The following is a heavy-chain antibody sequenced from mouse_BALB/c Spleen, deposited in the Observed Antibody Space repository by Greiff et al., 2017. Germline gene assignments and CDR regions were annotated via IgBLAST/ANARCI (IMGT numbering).Heavy chain of an antibody. CDR3: ARSGYYGSKAWFAY. Sequence: EVQLMESGPGLVKPSQSLYLTCTVSGYSITSDYAWTWIRQFPGNQLEWMGYISYSGSTSYNPSLKGRTSITRDTTKNQFFLQLNSVTTEDTATYYCARSGYYGSKAWFAYWGQGTLVTVSA. D-gene: IGHD1-1*01. V-gene: IGHV3-2*02. J-gene: IGHJ3*01. CDR2: ISYSGST. CDR1: GYSITSDYA.